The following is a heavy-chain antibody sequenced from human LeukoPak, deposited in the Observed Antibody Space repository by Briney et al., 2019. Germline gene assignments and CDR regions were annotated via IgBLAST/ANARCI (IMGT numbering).Heavy chain of an antibody. CDR2: ISGSGDST. V-gene: IGHV3-23*01. J-gene: IGHJ4*02. CDR1: GFTFSTYS. Sequence: GGSLRLSCAASGFTFSTYSGNWIRQAPGKGLEWVSGISGSGDSTYYADSVKGRFTISRDNSKNTLYLQMNSLRAEDTAVYYCARRSGIAVAGAFDYWGQGTLVTVSS. CDR3: ARRSGIAVAGAFDY. D-gene: IGHD6-19*01.